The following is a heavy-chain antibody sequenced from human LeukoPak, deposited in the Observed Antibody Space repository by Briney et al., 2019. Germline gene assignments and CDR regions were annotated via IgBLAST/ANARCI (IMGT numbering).Heavy chain of an antibody. CDR2: ISGSGGST. D-gene: IGHD3-3*01. V-gene: IGHV3-23*01. Sequence: GGSLRLSCAASGFTFSSYAMSWVRQAPGKGLEWVSAISGSGGSTYYADSVKGRFTISRDNSKNTLYLQMNSLRAEDTAVYYCAKNRLSYDFWSGYGYWGQGTLVTVSS. J-gene: IGHJ4*02. CDR3: AKNRLSYDFWSGYGY. CDR1: GFTFSSYA.